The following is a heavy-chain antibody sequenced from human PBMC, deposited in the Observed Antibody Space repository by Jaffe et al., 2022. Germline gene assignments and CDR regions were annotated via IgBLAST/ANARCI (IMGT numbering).Heavy chain of an antibody. D-gene: IGHD4-17*01. Sequence: EVQLLESGGGLVQPGGSLRLSCAASGFTFSSYAMSWVRQAPGKGLEWVSAISGSGGSTYYADSVKGRFTISRDNSKNTLYLQMNSLRAEDTAVYYCAKDREPYYGDSPRGYFDYWGQGTLVTVSS. CDR2: ISGSGGST. J-gene: IGHJ4*02. CDR1: GFTFSSYA. V-gene: IGHV3-23*01. CDR3: AKDREPYYGDSPRGYFDY.